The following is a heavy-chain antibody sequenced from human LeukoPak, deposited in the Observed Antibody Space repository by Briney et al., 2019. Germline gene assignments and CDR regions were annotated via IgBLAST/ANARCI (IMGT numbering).Heavy chain of an antibody. D-gene: IGHD3-10*01. J-gene: IGHJ4*02. CDR3: ARDSVLLWFGDLPYYFDI. V-gene: IGHV3-23*01. Sequence: PGGSLRPSCAASGFTFNSYAMSWVRQAPGKGLEWVSAISGSGDYTYYADSVKGRVTISRDNSKNTLYLQMSSLRAEDTAVYYCARDSVLLWFGDLPYYFDIWGQGTLVTVSS. CDR2: ISGSGDYT. CDR1: GFTFNSYA.